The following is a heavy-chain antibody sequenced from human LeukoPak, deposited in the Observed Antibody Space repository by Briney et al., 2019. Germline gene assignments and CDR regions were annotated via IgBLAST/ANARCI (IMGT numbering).Heavy chain of an antibody. D-gene: IGHD3-22*01. Sequence: ASVKVSCKASGYTFTSYDINWVRQATGRGLEWMGWMNPNSGNTVYAQKFQGRVTMTRNTSISTAYMDLSSLRSEDTAVHYCARGHYESSGYYFDYWGQGTLVTVSS. CDR1: GYTFTSYD. V-gene: IGHV1-8*01. J-gene: IGHJ4*02. CDR3: ARGHYESSGYYFDY. CDR2: MNPNSGNT.